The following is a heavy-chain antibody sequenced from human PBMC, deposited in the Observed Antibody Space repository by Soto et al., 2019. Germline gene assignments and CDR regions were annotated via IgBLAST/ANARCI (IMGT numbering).Heavy chain of an antibody. CDR1: GFTFSRYD. V-gene: IGHV3-30*03. CDR3: ARRAVLDY. J-gene: IGHJ4*02. CDR2: ISYDGSNK. Sequence: VQLVESGGGVVQPGRSLRLSCAASGFTFSRYDMHWVRQAPGKGLEWVAFISYDGSNKFYADSVKGRFTISRDNSKTTLYLQMNSLRAEDTAVYYGARRAVLDYWGQGTLVTVSS. D-gene: IGHD2-8*01.